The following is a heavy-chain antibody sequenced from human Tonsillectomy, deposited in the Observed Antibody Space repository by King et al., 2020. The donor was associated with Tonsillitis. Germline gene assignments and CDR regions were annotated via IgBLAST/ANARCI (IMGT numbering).Heavy chain of an antibody. CDR3: ARLSGGFGEFDWFDP. CDR2: IYPGDPET. Sequence: VQLVESGAEVKKPGESLKISCKGSGYSFAYYWIGWVRQMPGNGLEWMGTIYPGDPETNYTPSFQGQFPISADKSIRTAYLQWSSLKASDPAMYYCARLSGGFGEFDWFDPWGQGTLVTVSS. CDR1: GYSFAYYW. V-gene: IGHV5-51*01. D-gene: IGHD3-10*01. J-gene: IGHJ5*02.